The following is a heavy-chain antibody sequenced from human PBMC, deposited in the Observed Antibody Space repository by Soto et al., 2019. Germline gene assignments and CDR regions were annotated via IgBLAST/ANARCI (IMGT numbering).Heavy chain of an antibody. V-gene: IGHV1-69*06. Sequence: QVQLVQSGAEVKKPGSSVKVSCKASGGTFSSYAISWVRQAPGQGLEWMGGIIPIFGTANYAQKFQGRVTMTADKSRSTAYMEISSRGAEDTGAYYCARGAAYDFGSGTSKAYDGIDVWGQGTTVTVSS. CDR3: ARGAAYDFGSGTSKAYDGIDV. CDR2: IIPIFGTA. J-gene: IGHJ6*02. D-gene: IGHD3-3*01. CDR1: GGTFSSYA.